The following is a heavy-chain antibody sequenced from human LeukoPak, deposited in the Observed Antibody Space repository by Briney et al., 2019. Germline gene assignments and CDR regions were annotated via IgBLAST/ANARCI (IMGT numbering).Heavy chain of an antibody. J-gene: IGHJ4*02. CDR2: ISPIFGTA. V-gene: IGHV1-69*13. Sequence: SVKVSCKASGGTFSSYAISWVRQAPGHGLQWMGGISPIFGTANYAQKFQGRVTITADESTSTAYMELSSLRSEDTAVYYCATGWANYYGSGSLDYWGQGTLVTVSS. CDR1: GGTFSSYA. D-gene: IGHD3-10*01. CDR3: ATGWANYYGSGSLDY.